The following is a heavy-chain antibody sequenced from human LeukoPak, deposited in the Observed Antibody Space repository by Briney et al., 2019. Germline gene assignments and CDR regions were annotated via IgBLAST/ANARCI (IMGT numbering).Heavy chain of an antibody. CDR3: ARGALGEIDY. CDR1: GFTFSSYS. Sequence: GGYLRLSCAASGFTFSSYSMNWVRQAPGKGLEWVSSISSSSSYIYYADSVKGRFTISRDNAKNSLYLQMNSLRAEDTAVYYCARGALGEIDYWGQGTLVTVSS. CDR2: ISSSSSYI. J-gene: IGHJ4*02. D-gene: IGHD3-10*01. V-gene: IGHV3-21*01.